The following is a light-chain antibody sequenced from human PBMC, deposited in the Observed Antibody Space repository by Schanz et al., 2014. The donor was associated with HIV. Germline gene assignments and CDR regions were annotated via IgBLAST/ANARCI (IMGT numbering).Light chain of an antibody. J-gene: IGLJ2*01. V-gene: IGLV2-14*01. CDR1: NSDIGGFNF. CDR3: SSYTISSTVV. Sequence: QSVLTQPASVSGSPGQSITISCTGTNSDIGGFNFVSWYRQHPGKAPNLMIYDVTHRPSGISSRFSGSKSGNTASLTISGLQAEDEADYYCSSYTISSTVVFGGGTKLTVL. CDR2: DVT.